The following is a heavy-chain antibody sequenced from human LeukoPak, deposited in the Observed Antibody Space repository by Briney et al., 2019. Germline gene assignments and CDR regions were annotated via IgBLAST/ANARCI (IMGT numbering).Heavy chain of an antibody. CDR2: IIPIFGTA. Sequence: ASVKVSCKASGGTFTSYAISWVRQAPGQGLEWMGGIIPIFGTANYAQKFQGRVTITADESTSTAYMELSCLRSEDTAVYYCASSYYYDSSGYYRYWGQGTLVTVSS. CDR1: GGTFTSYA. CDR3: ASSYYYDSSGYYRY. V-gene: IGHV1-69*01. D-gene: IGHD3-22*01. J-gene: IGHJ4*02.